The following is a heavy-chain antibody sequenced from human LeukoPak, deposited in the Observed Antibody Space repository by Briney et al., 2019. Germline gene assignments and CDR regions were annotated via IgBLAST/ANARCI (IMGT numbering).Heavy chain of an antibody. CDR3: ARHRDPNSLNYFDY. Sequence: SETLSLTRTVSGGSISSSSYYWGWIRQPPGKGLEWIGSIYYSGSTYYNPSLKSRVTISVDTSKNQFSLKLSSVTAADTAVYYCARHRDPNSLNYFDYWGQGTLVTVSS. CDR2: IYYSGST. V-gene: IGHV4-39*01. J-gene: IGHJ4*02. D-gene: IGHD4-23*01. CDR1: GGSISSSSYY.